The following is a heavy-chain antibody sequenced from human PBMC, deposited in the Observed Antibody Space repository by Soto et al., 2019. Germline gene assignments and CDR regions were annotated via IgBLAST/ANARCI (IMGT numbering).Heavy chain of an antibody. CDR2: IKPSGGST. J-gene: IGHJ6*02. V-gene: IGHV1-46*01. Sequence: QERLVQSGAEVKKPGASVKVSCKASGYTFTNYYMHWVRQAPGQGLEWMGVIKPSGGSTTYAQNFRGRVTMTRDTSTTTDYKELRSLRSEDTAIYYCAREATNYSGMYVWGQGTTVTVSS. CDR1: GYTFTNYY. CDR3: AREATNYSGMYV.